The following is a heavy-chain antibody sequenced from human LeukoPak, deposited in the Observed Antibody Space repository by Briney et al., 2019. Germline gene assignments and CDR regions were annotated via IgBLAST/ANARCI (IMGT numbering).Heavy chain of an antibody. D-gene: IGHD6-6*01. CDR1: GFTFSSYA. CDR2: ISGSGGST. J-gene: IGHJ4*02. V-gene: IGHV3-23*01. CDR3: AKSEYSSSSPDY. Sequence: PGGSLRLSCAASGFTFSSYAMSWVRQAPGKGLEWISAISGSGGSTYYADSVKGRFTISRDNSKNTLYLQMNSLRAEDTAVYYCAKSEYSSSSPDYWGQGTLVTVSS.